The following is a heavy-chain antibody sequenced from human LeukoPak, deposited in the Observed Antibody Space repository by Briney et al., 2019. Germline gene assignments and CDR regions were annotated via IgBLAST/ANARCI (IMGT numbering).Heavy chain of an antibody. D-gene: IGHD3-10*01. CDR1: GGPISSGGYY. Sequence: TSDTLSLTCTVSGGPISSGGYYWRWIRKHPGKGLEWIGYIYYSGSPYYNPSLKSRVTISVDTSKNQFSLKLSSVTAADTAVYYCAREGARSWFGEKTGWFDPWGQGTLVTVSS. CDR3: AREGARSWFGEKTGWFDP. J-gene: IGHJ5*02. CDR2: IYYSGSP. V-gene: IGHV4-31*03.